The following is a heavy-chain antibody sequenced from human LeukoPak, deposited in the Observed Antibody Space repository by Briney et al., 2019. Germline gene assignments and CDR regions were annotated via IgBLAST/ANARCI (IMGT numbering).Heavy chain of an antibody. Sequence: ASVKVSCKASGGTFSAYPISWVRQAPGQGLEWMGWISTYNGDTNYAQKLQGRVTMTTDTSTNTAYTELRSLRSDDTAVYYCAREGLGELTLDYWGQGTLVTVSS. CDR3: AREGLGELTLDY. CDR2: ISTYNGDT. CDR1: GGTFSAYP. D-gene: IGHD3-16*01. V-gene: IGHV1-18*01. J-gene: IGHJ4*02.